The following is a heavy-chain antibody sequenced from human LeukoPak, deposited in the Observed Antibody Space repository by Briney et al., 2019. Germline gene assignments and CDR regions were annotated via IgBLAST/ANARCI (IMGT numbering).Heavy chain of an antibody. CDR3: ARYRQKGQLPLKYYFDY. Sequence: PSETLSLTCAVYGGSFSGYYWSWIRQPPGKGLEWIGEINHSGSTNYNPSLKSRVTISVDTSKNQFSLKLGSVTAADTAVYYCARYRQKGQLPLKYYFDYWGQGTLVTVSS. J-gene: IGHJ4*02. V-gene: IGHV4-34*01. CDR2: INHSGST. CDR1: GGSFSGYY. D-gene: IGHD2-2*01.